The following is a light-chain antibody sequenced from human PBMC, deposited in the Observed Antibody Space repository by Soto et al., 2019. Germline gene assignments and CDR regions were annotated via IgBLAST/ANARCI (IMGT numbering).Light chain of an antibody. CDR1: QSVGTY. CDR2: GAS. CDR3: LQRSIGFT. J-gene: IGKJ3*01. V-gene: IGKV3-11*01. Sequence: EIVLTQSPATLSLSPGERATLSCRASQSVGTYLAWYQQKRGQSPRLLIYGASKRAPGIPARFSGSGSGTVFTLTINSLEPEDFAVYHCLQRSIGFTFGPGTKVEVK.